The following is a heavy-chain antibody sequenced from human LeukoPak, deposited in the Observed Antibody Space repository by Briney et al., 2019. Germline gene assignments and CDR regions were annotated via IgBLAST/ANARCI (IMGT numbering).Heavy chain of an antibody. J-gene: IGHJ4*02. CDR1: GFTVSSYY. Sequence: GGSLRLSCAASGFTVSSYYMSWVRQAPGKGLEWVSVIYSAGSTYYADSVKGRFTISSDNSKNTLYLQMNSLSAEDTAVYYCARDASGQWLGYYFDYWGQGTLVTVSS. CDR2: IYSAGST. V-gene: IGHV3-66*02. D-gene: IGHD6-19*01. CDR3: ARDASGQWLGYYFDY.